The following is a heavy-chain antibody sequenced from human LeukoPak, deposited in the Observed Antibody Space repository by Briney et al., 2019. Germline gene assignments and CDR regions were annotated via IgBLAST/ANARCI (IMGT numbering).Heavy chain of an antibody. CDR3: ARDHGAFDI. J-gene: IGHJ3*02. V-gene: IGHV1-69*05. CDR1: GYTFTGYY. Sequence: SVKVSCKASGYTFTGYYMHRVRQAPGQGLEWMGGIIPIFGTANYAQKFQGRVTITTDESTSTAYMELSSLRSEDTAVYYCARDHGAFDIWGQGTMVTVSS. CDR2: IIPIFGTA.